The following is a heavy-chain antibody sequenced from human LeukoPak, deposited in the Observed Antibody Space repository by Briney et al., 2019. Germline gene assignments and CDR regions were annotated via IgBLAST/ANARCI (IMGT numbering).Heavy chain of an antibody. CDR3: ARGGRILWSPAGYFDY. CDR2: IYYSGST. J-gene: IGHJ4*02. CDR1: GGSISSYY. V-gene: IGHV4-59*01. Sequence: SETLSLTCTVSGGSISSYYWSWIRQPPGRGLEWIGYIYYSGSTNYNPSLKSRVTISVDTSKNQFSLKLSSVTAADTAVYYCARGGRILWSPAGYFDYWGQGTLVTVSS. D-gene: IGHD3-10*01.